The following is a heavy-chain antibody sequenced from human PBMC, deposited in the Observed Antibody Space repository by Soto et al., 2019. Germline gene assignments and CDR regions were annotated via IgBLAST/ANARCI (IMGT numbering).Heavy chain of an antibody. CDR1: GGPFSSYT. V-gene: IGHV1-69*02. D-gene: IGHD2-21*01. CDR3: APGKVFYSDY. J-gene: IGHJ4*02. CDR2: IIPILGIA. Sequence: QVQLVQSWAEVKKPGSSVKVSCQASGGPFSSYTISWVRQAPGQGLEWMGRIIPILGIANYAQQFQGRVTNPADKATTTDYMERSSRRSEDTPVYYWAPGKVFYSDYRGQGTLVTVFS.